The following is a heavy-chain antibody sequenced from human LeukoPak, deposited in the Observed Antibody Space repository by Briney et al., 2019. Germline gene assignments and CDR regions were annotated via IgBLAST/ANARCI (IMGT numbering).Heavy chain of an antibody. CDR3: ATDPRLIEQWLAFDY. V-gene: IGHV1-24*01. J-gene: IGHJ4*02. CDR2: FDPEDGET. CDR1: GYTLTELS. D-gene: IGHD6-19*01. Sequence: ASVKVSCKVSGYTLTELSMHWVRQPPGKGLEWMGGFDPEDGETIYAQKFQGRVTITEHTSTDTAYMELSSLRSEDTAVYYCATDPRLIEQWLAFDYWGQGTLVTVSS.